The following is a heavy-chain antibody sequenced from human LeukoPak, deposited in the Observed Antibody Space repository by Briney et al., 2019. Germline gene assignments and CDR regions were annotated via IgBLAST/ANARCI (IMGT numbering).Heavy chain of an antibody. CDR3: ARGEGDVYKPTLYYFDY. V-gene: IGHV1-2*02. CDR2: INPNCGET. Sequence: GSVTVSCMASGYTFTGYYMHWVRPAPAQGLEWMGWINPNCGETSYAKKCQGRVAMTRDTSISIAYMDLSRQRSDETAVYYCARGEGDVYKPTLYYFDYWGQGTLVTVSS. CDR1: GYTFTGYY. D-gene: IGHD5-24*01. J-gene: IGHJ4*02.